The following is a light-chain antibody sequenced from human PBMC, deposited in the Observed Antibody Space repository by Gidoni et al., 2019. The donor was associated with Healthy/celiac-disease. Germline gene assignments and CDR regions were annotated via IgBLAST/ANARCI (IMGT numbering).Light chain of an antibody. CDR3: QQFNSYPST. CDR1: QGSSSA. CDR2: DAS. Sequence: AIQLTQSPSSLSASVVDRVTITCRASQGSSSALAWYQQKPGKAPKLLIYDASSLESGVPSRFSGSGSGTDFTLTISSLQPEDFATYYCQQFNSYPSTFGEGTRLEIK. V-gene: IGKV1-13*02. J-gene: IGKJ5*01.